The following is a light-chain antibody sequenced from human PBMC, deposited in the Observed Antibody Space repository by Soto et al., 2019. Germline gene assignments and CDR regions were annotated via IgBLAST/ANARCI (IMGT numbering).Light chain of an antibody. CDR2: EDN. CDR1: SGSIASNY. Sequence: NFMLTQPHSVSESPGKTATISCTRSSGSIASNYVQWYQQRPGSAPTTVIYEDNQRPSGVPDRFSGSIDSSSNSASLTISGLKTEDEADYYRQSYDSSRMVFGGGTKLTVL. CDR3: QSYDSSRMV. J-gene: IGLJ2*01. V-gene: IGLV6-57*03.